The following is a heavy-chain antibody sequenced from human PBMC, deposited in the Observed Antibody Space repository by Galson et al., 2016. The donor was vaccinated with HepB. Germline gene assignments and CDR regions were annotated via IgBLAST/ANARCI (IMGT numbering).Heavy chain of an antibody. D-gene: IGHD5-12*01. Sequence: SLRLSCAASGFTLGSFGMHWVRQAPGKGLEWVAVLWYDESKEFYADSVEGRFTISRDSSKNTLYLQMNSLRAEDTAMYYCARDFNWLFDSWGQGTLVTVSS. J-gene: IGHJ4*02. V-gene: IGHV3-33*01. CDR2: LWYDESKE. CDR3: ARDFNWLFDS. CDR1: GFTLGSFG.